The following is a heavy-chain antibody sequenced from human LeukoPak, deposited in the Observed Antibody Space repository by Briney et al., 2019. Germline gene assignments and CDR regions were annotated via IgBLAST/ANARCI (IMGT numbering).Heavy chain of an antibody. V-gene: IGHV3-21*01. D-gene: IGHD2-2*01. CDR3: ATYCSSTSCYEGRFDP. J-gene: IGHJ5*02. CDR1: GFTFSSYS. CDR2: ISSSSSYI. Sequence: PGGSLRLSCAASGFTFSSYSMNWVRQAPGKGLEWASSISSSSSYIYYADSVKGRFTISRDNAKNSLYLQMNSLRAEDTAVYYCATYCSSTSCYEGRFDPWGQGTLVTVSS.